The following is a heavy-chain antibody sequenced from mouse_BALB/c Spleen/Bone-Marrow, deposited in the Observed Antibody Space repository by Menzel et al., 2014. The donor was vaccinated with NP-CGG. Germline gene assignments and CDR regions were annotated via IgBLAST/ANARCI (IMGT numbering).Heavy chain of an antibody. CDR2: IYPGGGYT. J-gene: IGHJ4*01. CDR1: GYAFTNYW. CDR3: AIHGEAMDY. Sequence: QVQLKESGAELVRPWTSVKMSCKAAGYAFTNYWIGWVKQRPGHGLEWIGDIYPGGGYTNYNEKFKGKATLTADTSSSTAYMQLSSLTSEDSAVYYCAIHGEAMDYWGQGTSVTVSS. V-gene: IGHV1-63*02.